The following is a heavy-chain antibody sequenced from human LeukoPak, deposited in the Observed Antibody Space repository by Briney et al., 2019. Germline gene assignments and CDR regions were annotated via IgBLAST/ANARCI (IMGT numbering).Heavy chain of an antibody. CDR1: GGSISSYY. CDR3: ARQKMFDS. V-gene: IGHV4-59*08. Sequence: SETLSLTCTVSGGSISSYYWNWIRQPPGKGLEWIGYIYYSGITDYNPSLKSRVTISIDTSKKQFSLKLRSVTAADTAIYYCARQKMFDSWGQGTLVTVSS. CDR2: IYYSGIT. J-gene: IGHJ4*02.